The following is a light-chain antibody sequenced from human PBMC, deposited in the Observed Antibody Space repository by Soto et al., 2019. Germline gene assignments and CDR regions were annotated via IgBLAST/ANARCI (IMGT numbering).Light chain of an antibody. CDR3: QQYKDYTWT. J-gene: IGKJ1*01. Sequence: IQMTQSPSSLSASVGDRVTITCRASQSISGWLAWHQQKPGKAPQLLIYDASRLESGVPSRFSGSGSGTEFTLTISSLQPDDVTTFYCQQYKDYTWTFGQGTKVDIK. V-gene: IGKV1-5*01. CDR1: QSISGW. CDR2: DAS.